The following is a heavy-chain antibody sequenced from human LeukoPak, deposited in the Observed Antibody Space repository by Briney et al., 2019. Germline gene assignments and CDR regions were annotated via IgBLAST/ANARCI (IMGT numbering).Heavy chain of an antibody. CDR1: GFTFDDYG. CDR2: INWNGGST. CDR3: ARAIAAAGTGDAFDI. Sequence: GGSLRLSCVASGFTFDDYGMSWVRQAPGKGPEWVSGINWNGGSTGYADSVKGRFTISRDNAKNSLYLQMNSLRAEDTALYHCARAIAAAGTGDAFDIWGQGTMVTVSS. D-gene: IGHD6-13*01. V-gene: IGHV3-20*01. J-gene: IGHJ3*02.